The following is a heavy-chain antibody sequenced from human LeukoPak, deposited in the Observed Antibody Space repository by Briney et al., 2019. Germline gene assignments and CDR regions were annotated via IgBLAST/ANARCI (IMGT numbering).Heavy chain of an antibody. CDR2: ISSSGTTI. D-gene: IGHD3-22*01. Sequence: GGSLRLSCAASGFTFNNYEMNWVRQAPGKGLEWVSYISSSGTTIYYADSVKGRFTISRDNAKNSLYLQMNSLRAEDTAVYFCARGYYYDTSSSPKLSGYFHHWGQGTLLTVSS. CDR3: ARGYYYDTSSSPKLSGYFHH. CDR1: GFTFNNYE. V-gene: IGHV3-48*03. J-gene: IGHJ1*01.